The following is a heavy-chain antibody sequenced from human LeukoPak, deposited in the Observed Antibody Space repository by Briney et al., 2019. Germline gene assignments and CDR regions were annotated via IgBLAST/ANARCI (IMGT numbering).Heavy chain of an antibody. CDR3: ARASYSSSWHYYYYYMDV. J-gene: IGHJ6*03. V-gene: IGHV1-69*05. CDR1: GGTFSSYA. Sequence: SVKVSCKASGGTFSSYAISWVRQAPGQGLEWMGGIIPIFGTANNAQKFQGRVTITTDESTSTAYMELSSLRSEDTAVYYCARASYSSSWHYYYYYMDVWGKGTTVTVSS. CDR2: IIPIFGTA. D-gene: IGHD6-13*01.